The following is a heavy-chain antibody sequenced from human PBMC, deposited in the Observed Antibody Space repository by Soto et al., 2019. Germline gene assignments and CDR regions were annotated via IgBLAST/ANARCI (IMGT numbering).Heavy chain of an antibody. V-gene: IGHV4-34*01. J-gene: IGHJ4*02. CDR1: GGSFSGYY. D-gene: IGHD5-12*01. CDR3: GVRGYDQTRTIDY. Sequence: SETLSLTCAVYGGSFSGYYWSWIRQPPGKGLEWIGEINHSGSTNYNPSLKSRVTISVDTSKNQFSLKLSSVTAADTAVYYCGVRGYDQTRTIDYWGQGTLVTVSS. CDR2: INHSGST.